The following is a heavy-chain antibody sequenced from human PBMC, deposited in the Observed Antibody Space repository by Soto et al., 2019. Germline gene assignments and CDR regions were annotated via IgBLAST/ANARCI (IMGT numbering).Heavy chain of an antibody. D-gene: IGHD4-4*01. J-gene: IGHJ4*02. CDR2: LYIDGDT. V-gene: IGHV3-53*01. Sequence: EVQLVEAGGGLIQPGGSLRLSCAASGFIVSSNYMSWVRQAPGKGLEWVSVLYIDGDTYYADSVKGRFTISRDNSKNTLYLQMNSLRAEDTAVYYCARDLHVVTTNPFWGQGTLVTVSS. CDR1: GFIVSSNY. CDR3: ARDLHVVTTNPF.